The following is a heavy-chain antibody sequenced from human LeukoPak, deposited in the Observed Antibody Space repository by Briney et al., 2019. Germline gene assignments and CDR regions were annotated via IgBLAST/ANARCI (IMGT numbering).Heavy chain of an antibody. CDR1: GFTFSSYS. CDR2: ISSSSSYI. D-gene: IGHD7-27*01. Sequence: GGSLRLSCAASGFTFSSYSMKWVRQAPGKGLEWVSSISSSSSYIYYADSVKGRFTISRDNAKNSLYLQMNSLRAEDTAVYYCAIQPGARLGIYWGQGTLVTVSS. V-gene: IGHV3-21*01. J-gene: IGHJ4*02. CDR3: AIQPGARLGIY.